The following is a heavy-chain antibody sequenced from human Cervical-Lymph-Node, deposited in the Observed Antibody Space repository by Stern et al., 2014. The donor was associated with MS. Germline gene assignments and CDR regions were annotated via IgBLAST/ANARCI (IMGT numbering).Heavy chain of an antibody. CDR2: ILPMFGTI. V-gene: IGHV1-69*01. CDR3: ARDGRGNFFYFDL. Sequence: VQLVESGAELKPPGSSVRISCKASGGTFTSYAINWVRQAPGQGPEWMGGILPMFGTINYAQKFQGRVTISADESTGTAYMELTGLTSEDTAVFYCARDGRGNFFYFDLWGRGTLVTVSS. CDR1: GGTFTSYA. J-gene: IGHJ2*01. D-gene: IGHD4-23*01.